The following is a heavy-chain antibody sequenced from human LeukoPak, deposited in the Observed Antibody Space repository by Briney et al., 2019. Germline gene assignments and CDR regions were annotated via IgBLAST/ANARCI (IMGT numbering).Heavy chain of an antibody. Sequence: ASVKVSCKASGGTFSSYAISWVRQAPGQGLEWMGWINPNSGGTNYAQKFQGRVTMTRDTSISAAYMELSRLRSDDTAVYYCAKGYSYGHTTNWFDPWGQGTLVTVSS. CDR2: INPNSGGT. V-gene: IGHV1-2*02. J-gene: IGHJ5*02. D-gene: IGHD5-18*01. CDR1: GGTFSSYA. CDR3: AKGYSYGHTTNWFDP.